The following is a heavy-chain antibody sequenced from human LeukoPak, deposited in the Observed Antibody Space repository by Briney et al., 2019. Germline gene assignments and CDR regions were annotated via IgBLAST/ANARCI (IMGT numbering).Heavy chain of an antibody. CDR3: ARDIMEQQPYEDAFDI. J-gene: IGHJ3*02. V-gene: IGHV3-21*01. CDR2: ISSSSSYI. CDR1: GFTFSSYS. Sequence: PGGSLRLSCAASGFTFSSYSMNWVRQAPGKGLEWVSSISSSSSYIYYADSVKGRFAISRDNAKNSLYLQMNSLRAEDTAVYYCARDIMEQQPYEDAFDIWGQGTMVTVSS. D-gene: IGHD6-13*01.